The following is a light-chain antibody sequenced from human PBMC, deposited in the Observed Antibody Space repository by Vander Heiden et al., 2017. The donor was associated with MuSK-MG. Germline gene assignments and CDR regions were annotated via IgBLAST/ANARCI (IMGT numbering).Light chain of an antibody. CDR2: AAS. V-gene: IGKV1-39*01. CDR3: QQSYSTRWT. J-gene: IGKJ1*01. CDR1: QSISSY. Sequence: DSQRTQSPSSLSASVGDRVTITCRASQSISSYLNWYQQKPGKAPKLLIYAASSLQSGVPSRFSGSGSGTDFTLTISSLQPEDFATYYCQQSYSTRWTFGQGTKVEIK.